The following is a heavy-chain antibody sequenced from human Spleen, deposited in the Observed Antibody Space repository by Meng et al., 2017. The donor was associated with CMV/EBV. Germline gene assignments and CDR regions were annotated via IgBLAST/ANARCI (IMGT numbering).Heavy chain of an antibody. CDR2: IRSKAYGGTT. CDR3: ARDRGLGVVPFDY. CDR1: GFTFGDYA. Sequence: GGSLRLSCTASGFTFGDYAMSWVRQAPGKGLEWVGFIRSKAYGGTTEYAASVKGRFTISRDNSKNTLYLQMNSLRAEDTAVYYCARDRGLGVVPFDYWGQGTLVTVSS. V-gene: IGHV3-49*04. J-gene: IGHJ4*02. D-gene: IGHD3-3*01.